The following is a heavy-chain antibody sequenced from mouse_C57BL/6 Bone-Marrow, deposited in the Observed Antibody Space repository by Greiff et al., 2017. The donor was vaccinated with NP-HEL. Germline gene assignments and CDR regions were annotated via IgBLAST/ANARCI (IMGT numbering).Heavy chain of an antibody. J-gene: IGHJ1*03. V-gene: IGHV5-12*01. CDR3: ARHGRGYFDV. Sequence: DVKLVESGGGLVQPGGSLKLSCAASGFTFSDYYMYWVRQTPEKRLEWVAYISNGGGSTYYPDTVKGRFTISRDNATNTLYLQMSRLKSEDTAMYYCARHGRGYFDVWGTGTTVTVSS. CDR2: ISNGGGST. CDR1: GFTFSDYY.